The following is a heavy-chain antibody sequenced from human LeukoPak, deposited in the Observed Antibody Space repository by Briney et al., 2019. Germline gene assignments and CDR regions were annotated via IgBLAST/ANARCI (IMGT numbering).Heavy chain of an antibody. CDR3: ARGGSGFGY. CDR1: GDSVSNNTTV. V-gene: IGHV6-1*01. CDR2: TYYRSKWYN. J-gene: IGHJ4*02. Sequence: PSQTLSLTCTISGDSVSNNTTVWNWIRQSPSRGLEWLGRTYYRSKWYNDYAVSVKSRITINPDTSKNHFSLQLTSVTPEDTAVYYCARGGSGFGYWGQGTLVTVSS. D-gene: IGHD2-15*01.